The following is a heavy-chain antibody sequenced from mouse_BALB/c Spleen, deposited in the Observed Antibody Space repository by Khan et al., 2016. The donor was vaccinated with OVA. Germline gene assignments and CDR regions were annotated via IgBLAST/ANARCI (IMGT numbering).Heavy chain of an antibody. CDR2: INPSNGGT. D-gene: IGHD1-1*01. J-gene: IGHJ1*01. CDR3: TRKDYYGSSHRYFDV. V-gene: IGHV1-53*01. Sequence: VQLQQSGTELVKPGASVKLSCKTSGYTFTRYYMYWVKQRPGQGLEWIGEINPSNGGTNFNEKFKSKATLTVDKLSSTAYMQLSSLTSEASAVYYCTRKDYYGSSHRYFDVWGGGTTVTVSS. CDR1: GYTFTRYY.